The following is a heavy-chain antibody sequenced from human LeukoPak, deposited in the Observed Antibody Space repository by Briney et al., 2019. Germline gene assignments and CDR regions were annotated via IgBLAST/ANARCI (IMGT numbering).Heavy chain of an antibody. CDR2: ISYDGSNK. D-gene: IGHD5-18*01. Sequence: PGGSLRLSCAASGFTFSSYAMHWVRQAPGKGLEWVAVISYDGSNKYYADSVKGRFTISRDNSKNTLYLQMNSLRAEDTAVYYCAKGPRYSYGHAYYYGMDVWGQGTTVTVSS. J-gene: IGHJ6*02. V-gene: IGHV3-30-3*01. CDR1: GFTFSSYA. CDR3: AKGPRYSYGHAYYYGMDV.